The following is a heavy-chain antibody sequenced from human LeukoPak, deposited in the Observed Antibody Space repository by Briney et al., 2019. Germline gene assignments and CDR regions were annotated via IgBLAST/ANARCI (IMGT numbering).Heavy chain of an antibody. CDR2: MNPNSGNT. D-gene: IGHD2-2*01. V-gene: IGHV1-8*01. J-gene: IGHJ5*02. CDR1: GYTFTSYD. CDR3: ARAEVQLLLNLNWFDP. Sequence: GASVKVSCKASGYTFTSYDINWVRQATGQGLEWMGWMNPNSGNTGYAQKFQGRVTMTRNTPISTAYMELSSLRSEDTAVYYCARAEVQLLLNLNWFDPWGQGTLVTVSS.